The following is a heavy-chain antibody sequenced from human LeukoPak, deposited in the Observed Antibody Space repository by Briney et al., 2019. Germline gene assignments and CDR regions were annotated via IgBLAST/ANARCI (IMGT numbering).Heavy chain of an antibody. V-gene: IGHV3-23*01. D-gene: IGHD4-17*01. CDR3: AKRPDYGDYYFDY. J-gene: IGHJ4*02. CDR2: ISGSGGST. Sequence: PGGSLRLSCAASGFTFSSYAMSWVRQAPGKGLEWVSSISGSGGSTHYADSVKGRFTIPRDNSKNTLYVQMNSLRVEDTAVYYCAKRPDYGDYYFDYWGQGTLVTVSS. CDR1: GFTFSSYA.